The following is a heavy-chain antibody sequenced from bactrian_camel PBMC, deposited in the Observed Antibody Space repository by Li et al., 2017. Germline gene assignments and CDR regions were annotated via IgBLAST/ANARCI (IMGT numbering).Heavy chain of an antibody. CDR1: RYMYDNGC. CDR2: ITTTGAT. D-gene: IGHD2*01. Sequence: HVQLVESGGGSALAGGSVRLSCAASRYMYDNGCMGWFRQAPGKEREGVATITTTGATRYLHSVEGRFTISRDNAKNTLYLQMNSLKPDDTAMYYCAADLPCSSLWPIKTATDDADFTYWGQGTQVTVS. J-gene: IGHJ6*01. V-gene: IGHV3S53*01. CDR3: AADLPCSSLWPIKTATDDADFTY.